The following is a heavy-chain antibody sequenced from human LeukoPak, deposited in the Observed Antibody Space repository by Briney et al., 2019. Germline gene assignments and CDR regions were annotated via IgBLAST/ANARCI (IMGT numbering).Heavy chain of an antibody. J-gene: IGHJ2*01. V-gene: IGHV4-59*01. Sequence: SETLSLTCTVSGGSISSYYWSWIRQPPGKGLEWIGYIYYSGSTNYNPSLKSRVTISVDTSKNQFSLKLSSVTAADTAVYYCARYVAYYYDSSGYPAQYWYFDLWGRGTLVTVSS. D-gene: IGHD3-22*01. CDR2: IYYSGST. CDR1: GGSISSYY. CDR3: ARYVAYYYDSSGYPAQYWYFDL.